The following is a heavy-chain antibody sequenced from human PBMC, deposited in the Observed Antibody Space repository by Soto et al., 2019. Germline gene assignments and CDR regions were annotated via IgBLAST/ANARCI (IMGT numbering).Heavy chain of an antibody. CDR2: IRGSGGAT. D-gene: IGHD3-9*01. CDR3: AKDRGDNAGYPAFDI. V-gene: IGHV3-23*01. J-gene: IGHJ3*02. Sequence: EVQLLESGGGLVQPGGSLRLSCAASGFTLSSYDMGWVRQAPGRGLEWISLIRGSGGATFHADSVEGGLTISRDISKNTLYLQMNSLRAEDSAVYYCAKDRGDNAGYPAFDIWGQGTMVTVSS. CDR1: GFTLSSYD.